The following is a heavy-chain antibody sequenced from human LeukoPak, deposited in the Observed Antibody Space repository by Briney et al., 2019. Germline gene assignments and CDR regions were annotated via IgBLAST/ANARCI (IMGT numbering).Heavy chain of an antibody. V-gene: IGHV3-74*01. J-gene: IGHJ4*02. CDR3: AKTDAYYYDSSGYGY. D-gene: IGHD3-22*01. CDR2: IDADGTDT. CDR1: GFTFSSYW. Sequence: PGGSLRLSCAASGFTFSSYWMHWVRQAPGKGLVWVSRIDADGTDTAYADSVKGRFTISRDNAKNTLYLQMNSLRAEDTAVYYCAKTDAYYYDSSGYGYWGQGTLVTVSP.